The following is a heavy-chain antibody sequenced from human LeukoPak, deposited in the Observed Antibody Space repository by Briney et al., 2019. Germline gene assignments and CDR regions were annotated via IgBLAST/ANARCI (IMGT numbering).Heavy chain of an antibody. J-gene: IGHJ4*02. CDR1: GGSISSYY. CDR2: IYYSGST. Sequence: SETLSLTCTVSGGSISSYYWSWIRQPPGKGLEWIGNIYYSGSTNYNPSLKSRVTISVDTSKNQFSLKLSSVTAADTAVYYCARLPDYYDSNGYYFDYWGQGTLVTVSS. D-gene: IGHD3-22*01. V-gene: IGHV4-59*01. CDR3: ARLPDYYDSNGYYFDY.